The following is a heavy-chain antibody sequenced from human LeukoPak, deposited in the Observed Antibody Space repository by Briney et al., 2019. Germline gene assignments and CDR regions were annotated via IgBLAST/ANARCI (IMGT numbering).Heavy chain of an antibody. CDR2: IGGDSRT. D-gene: IGHD4-23*01. J-gene: IGHJ4*02. Sequence: GGSLRLSCAASGFTFSSNAMSWVRQAPGKGLEWVSGIGGDSRTHYADSVECRFTISRDTSKNMLYLQMNNLRAEDTAVYYCAKDILRWSFDYWGQGTLVTVSS. CDR3: AKDILRWSFDY. V-gene: IGHV3-23*01. CDR1: GFTFSSNA.